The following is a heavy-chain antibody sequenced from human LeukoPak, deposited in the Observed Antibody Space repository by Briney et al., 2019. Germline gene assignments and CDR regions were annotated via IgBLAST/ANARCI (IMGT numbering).Heavy chain of an antibody. CDR1: GGSVSRGGYY. D-gene: IGHD3-10*01. CDR2: TSYSGST. CDR3: ATAEWEFLYCDS. J-gene: IGHJ4*02. V-gene: IGHV4-31*03. Sequence: SETLSVSCTVSGGSVSRGGYYWSWIRQHPGKGLEWIGYTSYSGSTYYNPSLMSRITISVDRSQNQFSLKMRDVTAADTAVYFCATAEWEFLYCDSWGQGALVAVSS.